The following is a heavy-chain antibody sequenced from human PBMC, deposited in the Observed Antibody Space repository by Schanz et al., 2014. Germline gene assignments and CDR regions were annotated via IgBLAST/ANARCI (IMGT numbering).Heavy chain of an antibody. J-gene: IGHJ4*02. V-gene: IGHV3-30*04. CDR1: GFTMITYA. Sequence: QVQLVESGGGVVQPGRSLRLSCAASGFTMITYAMHWVRQPPGKGLEWVALISYDGSNKHYADSVKGRFTISRDNSKKTLYVQMNSLRAEDTAVYYCAKDLAVAGDYWGRGTLVTVSS. D-gene: IGHD6-19*01. CDR3: AKDLAVAGDY. CDR2: ISYDGSNK.